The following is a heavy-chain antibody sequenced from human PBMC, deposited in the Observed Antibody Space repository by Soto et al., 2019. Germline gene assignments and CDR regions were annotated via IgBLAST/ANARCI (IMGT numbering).Heavy chain of an antibody. V-gene: IGHV1-69*01. CDR1: GGTFSGYT. CDR2: IIPTYDTA. J-gene: IGHJ4*02. Sequence: QVQLVQSGAEVKKPGSSVKVSCKASGGTFSGYTISWVRQAPGQGLEWVGGIIPTYDTANYAQKFRGRVTITEDESKSKAYMELSRLTSEDTAVYYCATDGGYLCGISGCPADSWGQGTLVTVAS. D-gene: IGHD3-3*02. CDR3: ATDGGYLCGISGCPADS.